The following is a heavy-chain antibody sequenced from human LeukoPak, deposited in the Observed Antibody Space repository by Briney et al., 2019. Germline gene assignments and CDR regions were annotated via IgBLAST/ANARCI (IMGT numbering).Heavy chain of an antibody. D-gene: IGHD3-16*01. CDR2: IKPSGAST. V-gene: IGHV1-46*01. CDR3: AREFGDNRKPFDV. CDR1: GYSXTGFY. Sequence: ASVKVSCKAAGYSXTGFYIHWVRQAPGQGLERMGIIKPSGASTSYPQKFQGRVTMTRDTSTSTVYMELTSLRSEDTAVYYCAREFGDNRKPFDVWGQGTMVTVSS. J-gene: IGHJ3*01.